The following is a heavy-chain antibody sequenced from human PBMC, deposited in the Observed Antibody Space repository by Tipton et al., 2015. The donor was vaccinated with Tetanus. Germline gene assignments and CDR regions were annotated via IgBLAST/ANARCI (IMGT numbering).Heavy chain of an antibody. CDR3: ARSSIAGRWFDP. Sequence: QSGPEVKKPGASVKVSCKASGYTFTSYYMLWVRQAPGQGLEWMGIINPSGGSTSYAQKFQGRVTMTRDTSTSTVYMELSSLRSGDTAVYYCARSSIAGRWFDPWGQGTLVTVSS. CDR1: GYTFTSYY. J-gene: IGHJ5*02. D-gene: IGHD6-6*01. CDR2: INPSGGST. V-gene: IGHV1-46*01.